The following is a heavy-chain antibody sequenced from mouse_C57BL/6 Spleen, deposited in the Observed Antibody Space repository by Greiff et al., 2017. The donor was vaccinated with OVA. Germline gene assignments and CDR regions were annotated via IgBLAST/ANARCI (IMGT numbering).Heavy chain of an antibody. V-gene: IGHV1-64*01. D-gene: IGHD2-4*01. CDR2: IHPNSGST. CDR3: SSPYDYDGGAWFAY. Sequence: QVQLQQPGAELVKPGASVKLSCKASGYTFTSYWMHWVKPRPGQGLEWIGMIHPNSGSTNYNEKFKSKATLTVDKSSSTAYMQLSSLTSEDSAVYYGSSPYDYDGGAWFAYWGQGTLVTVSA. CDR1: GYTFTSYW. J-gene: IGHJ3*01.